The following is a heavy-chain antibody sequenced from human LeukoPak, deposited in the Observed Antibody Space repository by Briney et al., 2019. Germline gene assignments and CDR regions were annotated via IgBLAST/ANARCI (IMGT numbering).Heavy chain of an antibody. CDR1: GGTFSSYA. V-gene: IGHV1-69*01. CDR2: IIPIFGTA. J-gene: IGHJ4*02. D-gene: IGHD5-24*01. Sequence: GASVKVSCKASGGTFSSYAISWVRQAPGQGLEWMGGIIPIFGTANYAQKFQSRVTITADESTSTAYMELSSLRSEDTAVYYCARQLVRGRDGYNYKVDYWGQGTLVTVSS. CDR3: ARQLVRGRDGYNYKVDY.